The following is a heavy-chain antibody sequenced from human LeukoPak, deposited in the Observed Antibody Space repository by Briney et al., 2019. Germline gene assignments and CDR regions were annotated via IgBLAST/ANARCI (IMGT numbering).Heavy chain of an antibody. CDR3: ARWYYYDSSGDAFDI. CDR2: VYYSGTT. D-gene: IGHD3-22*01. J-gene: IGHJ3*02. V-gene: IGHV4-59*01. Sequence: NAGGSLRLSCAASGFTFGSYWMSWVRQAPGKGLEWIGYVYYSGTTNYNPSLRSRVSISVDTSKNQFSLKLTSVTAADTAVYYCARWYYYDSSGDAFDIWGQGTMVTVSS. CDR1: GFTFGSYW.